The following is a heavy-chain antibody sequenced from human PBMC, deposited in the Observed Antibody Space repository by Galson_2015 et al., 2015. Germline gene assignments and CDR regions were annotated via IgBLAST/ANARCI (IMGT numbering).Heavy chain of an antibody. Sequence: SLRLSCAASGFTFSSYGMHWVRQAPGKGLEWVAVIWYDGSNKYYADSVKGRFTISRDNSKNTLYLQMNSLRAEDTAVYYCARDPVYREPPLNWFDPWGQGTLVTVSS. J-gene: IGHJ5*02. D-gene: IGHD1-14*01. CDR1: GFTFSSYG. V-gene: IGHV3-33*01. CDR3: ARDPVYREPPLNWFDP. CDR2: IWYDGSNK.